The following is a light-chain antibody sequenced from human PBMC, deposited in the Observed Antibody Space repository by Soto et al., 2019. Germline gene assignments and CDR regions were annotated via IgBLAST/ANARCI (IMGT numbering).Light chain of an antibody. CDR3: NSYTSQNARV. J-gene: IGLJ3*02. CDR2: EVT. Sequence: QSALTQPASVSGSPGQSITISCTGTSSDVGGYNHVSWYQQHPGKAPKLIIYEVTNQPSGVSSRFSGSKSGNTAYLTISGLQAEDEADYFCNSYTSQNARVFGGGTKLTVL. CDR1: SSDVGGYNH. V-gene: IGLV2-14*01.